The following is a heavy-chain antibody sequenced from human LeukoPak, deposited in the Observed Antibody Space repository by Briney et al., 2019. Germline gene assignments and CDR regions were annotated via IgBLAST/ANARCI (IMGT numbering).Heavy chain of an antibody. J-gene: IGHJ3*02. Sequence: GGSLRLSCAASGFTFSNAWMSWVRQAPGKGLEWVGRIKSKTDGGTTDYAAPVKGRFTISRDDSKNTLYLQMNSLKTEDTAVYYCTTDGYSSGSYSNPGDAFDIWGQGTMVTVSS. D-gene: IGHD3-22*01. V-gene: IGHV3-15*01. CDR2: IKSKTDGGTT. CDR3: TTDGYSSGSYSNPGDAFDI. CDR1: GFTFSNAW.